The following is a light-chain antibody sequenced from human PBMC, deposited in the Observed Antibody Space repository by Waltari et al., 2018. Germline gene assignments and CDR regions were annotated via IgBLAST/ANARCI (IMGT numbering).Light chain of an antibody. CDR2: EVY. CDR1: SSDVGSYDL. Sequence: QSALTQPASVSGSPGQSITISCTGTSSDVGSYDLVSWYHQHPVKAPKLMIYEVYKRPSGVSTRFSGSKSGNTASLTISGLQAEDEADYYCCSYAGSSTFTFGGGTKLTVL. V-gene: IGLV2-23*02. J-gene: IGLJ2*01. CDR3: CSYAGSSTFT.